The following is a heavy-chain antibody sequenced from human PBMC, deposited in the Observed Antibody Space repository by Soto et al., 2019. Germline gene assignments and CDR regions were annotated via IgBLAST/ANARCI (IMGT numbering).Heavy chain of an antibody. D-gene: IGHD3-10*01. V-gene: IGHV3-74*01. CDR1: GFTFSSYW. CDR3: AGDRATYYYGSGHPLTFDP. J-gene: IGHJ5*02. Sequence: GRSLRLSCAASGFTFSSYWMHWVRQAPGKGLVWVSRINSDGSSTSYADSVKGRFTISRDNAKNTLYLQMNSLRAEDTAVYYCAGDRATYYYGSGHPLTFDPRGQGPLVTVS. CDR2: INSDGSST.